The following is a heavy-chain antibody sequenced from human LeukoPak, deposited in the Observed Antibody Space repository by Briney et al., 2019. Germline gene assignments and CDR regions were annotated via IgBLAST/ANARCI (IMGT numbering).Heavy chain of an antibody. CDR3: ARGRSDWFLDY. CDR2: MYYSGST. D-gene: IGHD3-9*01. Sequence: SETLSLTCTVSGGSISSYYWNWIRQPPGKGLEWIGYMYYSGSTNYNPSLKSRVTISVDTSKNHFSLKLSSVTAADTAVYYCARGRSDWFLDYWGQGTLVTVSS. J-gene: IGHJ4*02. V-gene: IGHV4-59*01. CDR1: GGSISSYY.